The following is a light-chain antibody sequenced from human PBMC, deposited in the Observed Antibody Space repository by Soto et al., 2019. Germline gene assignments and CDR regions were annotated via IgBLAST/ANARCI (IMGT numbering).Light chain of an antibody. V-gene: IGKV4-1*01. CDR1: QSVLYSSNNKNY. CDR3: XLYXXDMYT. J-gene: IGKJ2*01. Sequence: DIVLTQSPDSLAVSLGERATINCKSSQSVLYSSNNKNYLAWYQQKPGQPPKVLIYWASTRESGVPDRFSGSGSGTDFTLTXXSXQAEXVXXXXXXLYXXDMYTFGQGTKLEIK. CDR2: WAS.